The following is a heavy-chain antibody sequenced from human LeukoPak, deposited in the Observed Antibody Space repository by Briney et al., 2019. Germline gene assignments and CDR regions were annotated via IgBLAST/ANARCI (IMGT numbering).Heavy chain of an antibody. D-gene: IGHD1-26*01. CDR1: GFTFSSYG. Sequence: GRSLRLSCAASGFTFSSYGMHWVRQAPGKGLEWVAVISYDGSNKYYADSVKGRFTISRDNSKNTLHLQMNSLRAEDTAVYYCAKAIEWGGDRYSGSYLPYYYYGMDVWGQGTTVTVSS. V-gene: IGHV3-30*18. J-gene: IGHJ6*02. CDR2: ISYDGSNK. CDR3: AKAIEWGGDRYSGSYLPYYYYGMDV.